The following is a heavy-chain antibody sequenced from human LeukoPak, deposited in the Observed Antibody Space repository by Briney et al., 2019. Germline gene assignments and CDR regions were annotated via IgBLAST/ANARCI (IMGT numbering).Heavy chain of an antibody. CDR1: GGSISSGDYY. V-gene: IGHV4-30-4*08. J-gene: IGHJ5*02. CDR2: IYYSGST. Sequence: SQTLSLTCTVSGGSISSGDYYWSWIRQPPGKGLEWIGYIYYSGSTNYNPSLKSRVTISVDTSKNQFSLKLSSVTAADTAVYYCASHNSRINWFDPWGQGTLVTVSS. CDR3: ASHNSRINWFDP. D-gene: IGHD6-13*01.